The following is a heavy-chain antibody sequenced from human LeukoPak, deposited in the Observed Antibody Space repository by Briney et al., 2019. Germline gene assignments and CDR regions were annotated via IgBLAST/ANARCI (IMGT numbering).Heavy chain of an antibody. J-gene: IGHJ4*02. CDR3: ARESRPTFYYDSSGYYPDY. V-gene: IGHV4-30-4*01. Sequence: PSETLSLTCAVSGGSISSSNWWSWIRQPPGKGLEWIGYIYYSGSTFYNPSLKSRVIISVDTSKNQFSLKLSSVTAADTAVYYCARESRPTFYYDSSGYYPDYWGQGTLVTVSS. D-gene: IGHD3-22*01. CDR1: GGSISSSNW. CDR2: IYYSGST.